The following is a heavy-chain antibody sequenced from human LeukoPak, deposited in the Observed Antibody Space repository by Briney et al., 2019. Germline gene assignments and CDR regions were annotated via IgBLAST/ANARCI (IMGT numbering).Heavy chain of an antibody. V-gene: IGHV1-3*01. CDR3: ARYSGSFGFDY. CDR2: INAGNGNT. J-gene: IGHJ4*02. Sequence: ASVKVSCKASGYTFINYAIHWVRQAPGQRLEWMGWINAGNGNTKYSQKFQDRVTITRDTSASTVYMELSSLRSEDTAMYYCARYSGSFGFDYWGQGTLVTVSS. CDR1: GYTFINYA. D-gene: IGHD1-26*01.